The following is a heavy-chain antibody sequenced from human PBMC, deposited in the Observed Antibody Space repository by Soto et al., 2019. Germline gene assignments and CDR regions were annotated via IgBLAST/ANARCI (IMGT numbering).Heavy chain of an antibody. V-gene: IGHV4-30-2*01. CDR3: ARVPDR. CDR1: GGSIRRGGFS. Sequence: QLQLKESGSGLVQPSQTLSLTCAVSGGSIRRGGFSWSWIRQPPGKGREWIGYIYHRGSNYYTPSLKSRVTISVDRSKNQFTLKLCTVTAAVTAVYYFARVPDRWAQGTLVTFSS. CDR2: IYHRGSN. D-gene: IGHD2-2*01. J-gene: IGHJ5*02.